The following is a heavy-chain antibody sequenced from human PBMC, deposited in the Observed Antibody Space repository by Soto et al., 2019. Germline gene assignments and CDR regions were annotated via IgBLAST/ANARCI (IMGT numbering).Heavy chain of an antibody. D-gene: IGHD3-22*01. V-gene: IGHV3-21*01. CDR1: GFTFSSYS. J-gene: IGHJ4*02. CDR3: ARDPIYYYDSSGPALDY. Sequence: GGSLRLSCAASGFTFSSYSMNWVRQAPGRGLEWVSSISSSSSNIYYADSVKGRFTISRDNAKNSLYLQMNSLRAEDTAVYYCARDPIYYYDSSGPALDYWGQGTLVTVSS. CDR2: ISSSSSNI.